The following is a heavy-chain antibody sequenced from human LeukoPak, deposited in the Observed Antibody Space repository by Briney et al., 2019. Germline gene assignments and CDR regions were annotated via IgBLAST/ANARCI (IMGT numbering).Heavy chain of an antibody. D-gene: IGHD4-23*01. Sequence: ASVKLSCKASGGTFSSYAISWVRQAPGQGLEWMGGIIPIFGTANYAQKFQGRVTITADESTSTAYMELSSLRSEDTAVYYCASRTEGGYGGKRRNQFDYWGQGTLVTVSS. CDR2: IIPIFGTA. CDR1: GGTFSSYA. J-gene: IGHJ4*02. CDR3: ASRTEGGYGGKRRNQFDY. V-gene: IGHV1-69*13.